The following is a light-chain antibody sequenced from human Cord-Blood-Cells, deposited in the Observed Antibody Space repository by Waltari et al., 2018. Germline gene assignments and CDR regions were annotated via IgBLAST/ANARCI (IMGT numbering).Light chain of an antibody. CDR3: CSYAGSSTWV. V-gene: IGLV2-23*01. CDR2: EGS. Sequence: QSALTQSASVSGSPGQSITISCTGTSSDVGSYNLVSWYQQHPGKAPKLMIYEGSKRPSGVSHRFSGSKSGNTASLTISGLQAEDEADYYCCSYAGSSTWVFGGGTKLTVL. CDR1: SSDVGSYNL. J-gene: IGLJ3*02.